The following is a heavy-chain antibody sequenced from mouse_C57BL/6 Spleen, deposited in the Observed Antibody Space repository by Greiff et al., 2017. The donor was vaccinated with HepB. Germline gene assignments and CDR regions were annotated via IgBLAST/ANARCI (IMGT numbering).Heavy chain of an antibody. CDR3: ARSSYSNFWFAY. CDR1: GYTFTSYW. CDR2: IHPNSGST. D-gene: IGHD2-5*01. J-gene: IGHJ3*01. V-gene: IGHV1-64*01. Sequence: QVQLQQPGAELVKPGASVKLSCKASGYTFTSYWMHWVKQRPGQGLEWIGMIHPNSGSTNYNEKFKSKATLTVDKSSSTAYMQLSSLTSEDSAVYYCARSSYSNFWFAYWGQGTLVTVSA.